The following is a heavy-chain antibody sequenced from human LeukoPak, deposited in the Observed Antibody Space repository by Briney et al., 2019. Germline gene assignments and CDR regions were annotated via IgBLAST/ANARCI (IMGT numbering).Heavy chain of an antibody. D-gene: IGHD5-24*01. CDR3: ARAESRGLQQPPPDY. J-gene: IGHJ4*02. CDR1: GGSISSSSYY. CDR2: IYYSGST. Sequence: SETLSLTCTVSGGSISSSSYYWGWIRQPPGKGLEWIGNIYYSGSTNYNPSLKSRVTISVDTSKNQFSLKLSSVTAADTAVYYCARAESRGLQQPPPDYWGQGTLVTVSS. V-gene: IGHV4-39*07.